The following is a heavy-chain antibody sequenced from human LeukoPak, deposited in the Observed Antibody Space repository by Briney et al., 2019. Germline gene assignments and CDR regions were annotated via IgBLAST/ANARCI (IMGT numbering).Heavy chain of an antibody. CDR1: GFTVSSNY. CDR2: IYSGGST. D-gene: IGHD2-15*01. CDR3: ASVSGGTGYYFDY. J-gene: IGHJ4*02. V-gene: IGHV3-53*01. Sequence: GGSLRLSCAASGFTVSSNYMSWVRQAPGKGLEWVSVIYSGGSTYYADSVKGRFTISRDNSKNTLYLQMNSLRAEDTAVYYCASVSGGTGYYFDYWGQGTLVTVSS.